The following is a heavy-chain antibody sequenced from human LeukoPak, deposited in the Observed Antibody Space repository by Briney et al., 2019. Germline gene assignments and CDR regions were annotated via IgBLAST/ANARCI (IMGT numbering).Heavy chain of an antibody. CDR3: ARVNSGYLYNWFDP. J-gene: IGHJ5*02. CDR1: GGSSSGYF. Sequence: SETLSLTCTVYGGSSSGYFWSWIRQPPGKGLEWIGEINHSGTTKYNPSLKSRVTMSVDTSKNQFSLKLSSVTAADTAVYYCARVNSGYLYNWFDPWGQGTLVTVSS. D-gene: IGHD1-1*01. V-gene: IGHV4-34*01. CDR2: INHSGTT.